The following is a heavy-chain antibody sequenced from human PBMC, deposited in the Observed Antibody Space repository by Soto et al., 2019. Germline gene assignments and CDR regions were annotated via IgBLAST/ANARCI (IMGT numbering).Heavy chain of an antibody. CDR1: GFIFGNYA. CDR2: ISGRGGGI. Sequence: GGSLRLSCATSGFIFGNYAMSWVRQAPGKGLEWVSSISGRGGGIYYADSVKGRFTISRDNSKSTLFLQMNSLRVDDTAVYYCSKHRGDYYDSSGYYPPGYWGQGTLVTVSS. CDR3: SKHRGDYYDSSGYYPPGY. D-gene: IGHD3-22*01. V-gene: IGHV3-23*01. J-gene: IGHJ4*02.